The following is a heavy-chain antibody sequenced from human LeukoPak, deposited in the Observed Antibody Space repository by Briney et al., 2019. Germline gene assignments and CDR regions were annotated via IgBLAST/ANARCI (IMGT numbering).Heavy chain of an antibody. V-gene: IGHV4-59*08. CDR1: GGSISSQY. D-gene: IGHD1-1*01. CDR3: ARLERRQEAFDI. J-gene: IGHJ3*02. Sequence: PSETLSLTCTVSGGSISSQYWSWIRQPPGKGLGWIGYSYYTGSTNYNPSLKSRVTISVDTSKNQFSLRLSSVTAADTAVYYCARLERRQEAFDIWGQGTMVTVSS. CDR2: SYYTGST.